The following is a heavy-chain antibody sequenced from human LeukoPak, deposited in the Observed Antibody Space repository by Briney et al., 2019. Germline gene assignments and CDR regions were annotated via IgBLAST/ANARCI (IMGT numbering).Heavy chain of an antibody. V-gene: IGHV4-34*01. Sequence: SETLSLTCAVYGGSFSGYYWSWIRQPPGKGLEWIGEINHSGSTNYNPSLKSRVTISVDTSKNQFSLKLSSVTAADTAVYYCASYGSGSYRASDYWGQGTLVTVSS. D-gene: IGHD3-10*01. CDR1: GGSFSGYY. CDR3: ASYGSGSYRASDY. J-gene: IGHJ4*02. CDR2: INHSGST.